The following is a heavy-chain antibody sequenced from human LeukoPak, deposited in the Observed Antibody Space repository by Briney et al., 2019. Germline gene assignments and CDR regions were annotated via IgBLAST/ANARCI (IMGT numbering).Heavy chain of an antibody. CDR3: ATVARYCTNGVCSNFDY. V-gene: IGHV1-24*01. D-gene: IGHD2-8*01. CDR1: GYTLTELS. Sequence: ASVKVSCKVSGYTLTELSMHWVRQAPGKGLEWMGGFDPEDGETIYAQKFQGRVTMTEDTSTDTAYMELSSLRSEDTAVYYCATVARYCTNGVCSNFDYWGQGTLVTVSS. CDR2: FDPEDGET. J-gene: IGHJ4*02.